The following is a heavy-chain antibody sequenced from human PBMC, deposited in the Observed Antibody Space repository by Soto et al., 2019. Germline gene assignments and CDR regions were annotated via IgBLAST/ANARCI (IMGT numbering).Heavy chain of an antibody. Sequence: QVQLVQSGAEVKRPGSSVKVSCKASGGTFSRKALSWLRQAPGQGFEWMGGIIPLFRTTNYAQNFQGRVTITADDSATAAYMELSGLTSEDTAVYYCARSSTSSGADYYGVDVWGQGTTVTVSS. CDR2: IIPLFRTT. V-gene: IGHV1-69*01. CDR3: ARSSTSSGADYYGVDV. CDR1: GGTFSRKA. D-gene: IGHD6-6*01. J-gene: IGHJ6*02.